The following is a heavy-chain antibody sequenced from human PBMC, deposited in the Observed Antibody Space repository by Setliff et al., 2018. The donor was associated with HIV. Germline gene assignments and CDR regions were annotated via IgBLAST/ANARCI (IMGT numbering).Heavy chain of an antibody. CDR3: AREGDGIDF. Sequence: SETLSLTCAVSGYSISSGCYWGWIRQPPGKGLEWIGSGHYTGNTYTSPSLKSRATISLDASKNKISLKLTSVTSADTAVYYCAREGDGIDFWGQGTLVTVSS. CDR2: GHYTGNT. V-gene: IGHV4-38-2*02. D-gene: IGHD2-21*02. CDR1: GYSISSGCY. J-gene: IGHJ4*02.